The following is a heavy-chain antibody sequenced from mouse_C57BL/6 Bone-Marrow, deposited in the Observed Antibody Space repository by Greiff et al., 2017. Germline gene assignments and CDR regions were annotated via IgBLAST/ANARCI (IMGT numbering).Heavy chain of an antibody. V-gene: IGHV1-81*01. CDR3: ARSTMVRGCAY. CDR2: IYPRSGNT. D-gene: IGHD2-1*01. CDR1: GYTFTSYG. J-gene: IGHJ3*01. Sequence: QVQLQQSGAELARPGASVKLSCKASGYTFTSYGISWVKQRTGQGLEWIGEIYPRSGNTYYNEKFKGKATLTADKSSSTAYMELRSLTSEDSAVYFCARSTMVRGCAYWGQGTLVTVSA.